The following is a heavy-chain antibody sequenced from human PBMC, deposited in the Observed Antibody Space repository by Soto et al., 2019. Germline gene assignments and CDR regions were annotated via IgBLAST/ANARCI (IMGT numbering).Heavy chain of an antibody. CDR3: AIDSGWYSWFDP. CDR2: MNPNSGNT. CDR1: GYTFTSYD. J-gene: IGHJ5*02. D-gene: IGHD6-19*01. V-gene: IGHV1-8*01. Sequence: QVQLVQSGAEVKKPGASVKVSCKASGYTFTSYDINWVRQATGQGLEWMGWMNPNSGNTGYAQKFQGRVTMTRNTSITTAYRELGSLRSEDPAVYYCAIDSGWYSWFDPWGQGTLVTVSS.